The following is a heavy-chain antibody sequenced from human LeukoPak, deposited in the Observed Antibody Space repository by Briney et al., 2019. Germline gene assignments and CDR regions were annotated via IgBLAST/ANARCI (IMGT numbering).Heavy chain of an antibody. D-gene: IGHD6-6*01. J-gene: IGHJ5*02. CDR1: GGSISGYY. Sequence: PSETLSLTCTVSGGSISGYYWSWIRQPPGKGLEWIGCVYYSGDTNYNPSLKSRVTISVDTSKNQFSLKLSSVTAADTAVYYCAREFTTMYSSSRGNWFDPWGQGTLVTVSS. CDR2: VYYSGDT. V-gene: IGHV4-59*12. CDR3: AREFTTMYSSSRGNWFDP.